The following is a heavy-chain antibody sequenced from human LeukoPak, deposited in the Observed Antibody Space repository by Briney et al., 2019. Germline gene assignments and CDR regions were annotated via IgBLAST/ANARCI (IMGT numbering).Heavy chain of an antibody. CDR1: GDSISSYY. CDR2: IYYSGST. Sequence: SETLSLTCTVSGDSISSYYWSWIRQPPGKGLEWIGYIYYSGSTNYNPSLKSRVTISVDTSKNQFSLKLSSVTAADTAVYYCARGRAWYMDYWGQGTTVTASS. CDR3: ARGRAWYMDY. V-gene: IGHV4-59*01. J-gene: IGHJ6*03. D-gene: IGHD6-6*01.